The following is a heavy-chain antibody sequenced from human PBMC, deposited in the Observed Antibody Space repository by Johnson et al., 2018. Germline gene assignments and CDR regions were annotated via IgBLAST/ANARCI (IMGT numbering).Heavy chain of an antibody. D-gene: IGHD3-10*01. V-gene: IGHV1-8*01. Sequence: QVQLVQSGAEIKKPGASVKVSCKASGYSHTSYDINWVRQVTGQGLEWMGWMNPKSGSGGNAQKLQDRVTMTRNISISTVYMELRSLTSEDTSIYYCTRHPSVPSPEYFQHWGQGTLVIVSS. CDR2: MNPKSGSG. CDR1: GYSHTSYD. CDR3: TRHPSVPSPEYFQH. J-gene: IGHJ1*01.